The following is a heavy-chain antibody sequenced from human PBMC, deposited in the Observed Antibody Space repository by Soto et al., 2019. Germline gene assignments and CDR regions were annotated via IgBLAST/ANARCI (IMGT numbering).Heavy chain of an antibody. V-gene: IGHV3-23*01. CDR1: GFTFSSYA. J-gene: IGHJ6*02. D-gene: IGHD3-3*01. Sequence: GGSLRLSCAASGFTFSSYAMSWVRQAPGKGLEWVSAASGSGGSTNYADSVKGRFTISRDNSKNTLYLQMNRQRAEDTAVYYFSEVSYDFWSGYLDKYYGMDVWGQGTTVTVSS. CDR2: ASGSGGST. CDR3: SEVSYDFWSGYLDKYYGMDV.